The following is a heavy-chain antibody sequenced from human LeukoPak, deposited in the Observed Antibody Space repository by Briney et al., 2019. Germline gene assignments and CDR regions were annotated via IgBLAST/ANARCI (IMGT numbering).Heavy chain of an antibody. D-gene: IGHD2-2*01. CDR2: IYSGGIT. Sequence: GGSLRLSCAASGFTVSDNYMSWVRQAPGKGLEWVSIIYSGGITYYADSVKGRFTISRDISKNTFYLQMNSLRVEDTAVYYCARALPAASHTSFDYWGQGTLVTVSS. CDR1: GFTVSDNY. J-gene: IGHJ4*02. CDR3: ARALPAASHTSFDY. V-gene: IGHV3-66*01.